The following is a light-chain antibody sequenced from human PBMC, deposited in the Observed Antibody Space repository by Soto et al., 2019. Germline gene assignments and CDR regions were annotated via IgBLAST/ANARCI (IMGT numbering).Light chain of an antibody. Sequence: QSALTQPASVSGSPGQSITISCTGTSNDVEIYNLVSWYQLHPGGAPKLMIYEDTKRPSGLSNRFSGSKSGNTASLTISGLQADDEADYYCCSYAGSNTWVFGGGTKVTVL. CDR2: EDT. J-gene: IGLJ3*02. CDR1: SNDVEIYNL. CDR3: CSYAGSNTWV. V-gene: IGLV2-23*01.